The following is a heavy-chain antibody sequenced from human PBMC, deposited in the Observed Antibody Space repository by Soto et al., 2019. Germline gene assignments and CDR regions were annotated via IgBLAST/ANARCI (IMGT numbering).Heavy chain of an antibody. J-gene: IGHJ6*02. Sequence: PSETLSLTCAVYGGSFSGYYWSWIRQPPEKGLEWIGEINHSGSTNYNPSLKSRVTISVDTSKNQLSLKLSSVTAADTAVYYRARGGLLCFRVAYYYYGMDVWGQGTTVTVSS. CDR2: INHSGST. D-gene: IGHD3-10*01. V-gene: IGHV4-34*01. CDR1: GGSFSGYY. CDR3: ARGGLLCFRVAYYYYGMDV.